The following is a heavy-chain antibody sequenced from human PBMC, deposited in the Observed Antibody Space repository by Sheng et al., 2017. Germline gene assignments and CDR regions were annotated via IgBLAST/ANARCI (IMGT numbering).Heavy chain of an antibody. V-gene: IGHV4-34*01. CDR2: INHSGST. CDR3: ARGLGDDCSSTSCYPPD. CDR1: GGSFSGYY. D-gene: IGHD2-2*01. Sequence: VQLQQWGAGLLKPSETLSLTCAVYGGSFSGYYWSWIRQPPGKGLEWIGEINHSGSTNYNPSLKSRVTISVDTSKNQFSLKLSSVTAADTAVYYCARGLGDDCSSTSCYPPDWGQGTLVTVSS. J-gene: IGHJ4*02.